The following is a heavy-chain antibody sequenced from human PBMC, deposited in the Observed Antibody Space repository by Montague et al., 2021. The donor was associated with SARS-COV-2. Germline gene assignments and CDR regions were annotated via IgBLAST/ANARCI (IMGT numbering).Heavy chain of an antibody. D-gene: IGHD3-10*01. Sequence: SETLSLTCTVSGGSISSSSYYWGWIRQPPGKGLEWIGSIYYSGSTYYNPSLKSPVTVSVDTSKNQFSLKLSSVTAADTAVYYCAGKSITMVQGVIMGAFDIWGQGTMVTVSS. J-gene: IGHJ3*02. CDR2: IYYSGST. CDR3: AGKSITMVQGVIMGAFDI. V-gene: IGHV4-39*07. CDR1: GGSISSSSYY.